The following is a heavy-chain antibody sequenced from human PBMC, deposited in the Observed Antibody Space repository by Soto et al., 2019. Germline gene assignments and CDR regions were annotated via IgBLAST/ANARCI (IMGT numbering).Heavy chain of an antibody. CDR3: AKDRAAAGTAHDN. V-gene: IGHV3-23*01. CDR2: ISGSGGST. Sequence: HPGGSLRLSCAASGFSFSSYAMSWVRQAPGKGLEWVSTISGSGGSTYYADSVKGRFTISRDNSKNTLYLQMNSLRAEDTAVYYCAKDRAAAGTAHDNWGQGTLVTVSS. D-gene: IGHD6-13*01. CDR1: GFSFSSYA. J-gene: IGHJ4*02.